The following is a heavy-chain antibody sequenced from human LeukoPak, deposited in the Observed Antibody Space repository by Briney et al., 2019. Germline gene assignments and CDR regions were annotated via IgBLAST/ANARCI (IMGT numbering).Heavy chain of an antibody. J-gene: IGHJ4*02. D-gene: IGHD3-10*01. CDR1: GYNFTGYY. CDR3: TRHNYQFDFNS. Sequence: ASVKVSCKASGYNFTGYYMHWVRQAPGQGLEWMGWINPNSGGTNYARKFQGRFTMTRDTSINTVYMELSGLRSDDTAVYYCTRHNYQFDFNSWGQGTLVTVSS. V-gene: IGHV1-2*02. CDR2: INPNSGGT.